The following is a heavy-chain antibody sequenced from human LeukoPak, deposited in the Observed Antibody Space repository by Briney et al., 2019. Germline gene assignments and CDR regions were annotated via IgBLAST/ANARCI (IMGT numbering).Heavy chain of an antibody. D-gene: IGHD3-22*01. CDR2: ISGSGGST. V-gene: IGHV3-23*01. CDR3: AKDDGYGGYCYYYMDV. CDR1: GFTFSSYA. J-gene: IGHJ6*03. Sequence: GGSLRLSCAAPGFTFSSYAMSWVRQAPGKGLEWVSAISGSGGSTYYADSVKGRFTISRDNSKNTLYLQMNSLRAEDTAVYYCAKDDGYGGYCYYYMDVWGKGTTVTVSS.